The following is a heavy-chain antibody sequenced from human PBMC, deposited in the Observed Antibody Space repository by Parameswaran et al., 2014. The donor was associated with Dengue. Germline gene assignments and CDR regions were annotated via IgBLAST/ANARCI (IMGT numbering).Heavy chain of an antibody. Sequence: VRQMPGKGLEWIGSIYYSGSTYYNPSLKSRVTISVDTSKNQFSLKLSSVTAADTAVYYCARSILGRGVIAIFDYWGQGTLVTVSS. V-gene: IGHV4-39*01. CDR3: ARSILGRGVIAIFDY. CDR2: IYYSGST. J-gene: IGHJ4*02. D-gene: IGHD3-10*01.